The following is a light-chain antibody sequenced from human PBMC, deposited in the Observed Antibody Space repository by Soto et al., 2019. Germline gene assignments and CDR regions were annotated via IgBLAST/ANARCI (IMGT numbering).Light chain of an antibody. CDR1: QSISSW. CDR2: DAS. CDR3: QQYNSYSRT. Sequence: IQLTQSPSSLSASVEDRVTITCRASQSISSWLAWYQQKPGKAPKLLIYDASSLESGVPSRFSGSGSGTEFTLTISSLQPDDFATYYCQQYNSYSRTFGQGTKVDI. J-gene: IGKJ1*01. V-gene: IGKV1-5*01.